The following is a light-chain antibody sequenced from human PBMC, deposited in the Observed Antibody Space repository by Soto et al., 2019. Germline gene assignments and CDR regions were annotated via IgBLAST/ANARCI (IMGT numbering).Light chain of an antibody. CDR1: SSDIGDYSY. CDR3: CSYAADYTFV. CDR2: DVS. V-gene: IGLV2-11*01. Sequence: LTQPRSVSGSPGQSVTISCTGSSSDIGDYSYVSWYQQHPGKAPQLIIYDVSKRPSGVPDRFSASKYGNTASLTLSGLQAEDEACYYCCSYAADYTFVFGTGTKVTVL. J-gene: IGLJ1*01.